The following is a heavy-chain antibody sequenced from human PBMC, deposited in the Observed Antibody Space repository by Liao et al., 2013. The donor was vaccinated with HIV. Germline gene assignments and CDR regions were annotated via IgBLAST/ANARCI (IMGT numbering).Heavy chain of an antibody. Sequence: QVQLQESGPGLVRPSETLSLTCTVSGGSISSDNYYWSWIRQPAGKGLEWIGRLYTSGGTNYNPSLKSRVTISVDTSKNQVSLKLSSVTAADTAVYYCARVSSSMVLDAFDIWGQGTMVTVSS. J-gene: IGHJ3*02. V-gene: IGHV4-61*02. D-gene: IGHD3-10*01. CDR2: LYTSGGT. CDR1: GGSISSDNYY. CDR3: ARVSSSMVLDAFDI.